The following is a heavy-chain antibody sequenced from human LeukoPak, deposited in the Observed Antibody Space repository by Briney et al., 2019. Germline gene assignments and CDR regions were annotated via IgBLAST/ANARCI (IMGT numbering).Heavy chain of an antibody. CDR3: AKERTALAVAGTGFDY. Sequence: GGSLRLSCAASGFTFDDYAMHWVRQAPGKGLEWVSGISWNSGSIGYADSVKGRFTISRDNAKNSLYLQMNSLRAEDMALYYCAKERTALAVAGTGFDYWGQGTLVTVSS. D-gene: IGHD6-19*01. V-gene: IGHV3-9*03. J-gene: IGHJ4*02. CDR1: GFTFDDYA. CDR2: ISWNSGSI.